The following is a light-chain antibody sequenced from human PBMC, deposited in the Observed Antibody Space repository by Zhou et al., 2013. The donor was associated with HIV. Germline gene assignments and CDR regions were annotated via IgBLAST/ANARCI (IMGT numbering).Light chain of an antibody. CDR3: QKYNSAPRT. J-gene: IGKJ1*01. CDR1: QGIGYY. V-gene: IGKV1-27*01. Sequence: DIQMTQSPSSLSASVGDRVTITCRASQGIGYYLAWYQQKPGKVPKLLIHGASTLQSGVPSRFSGRGSGTDFTLTISSLHPEDVATYYCQKYNSAPRTFGQGTKVEIK. CDR2: GAS.